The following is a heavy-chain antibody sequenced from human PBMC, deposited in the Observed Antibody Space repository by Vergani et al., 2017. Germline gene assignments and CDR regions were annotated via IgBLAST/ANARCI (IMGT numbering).Heavy chain of an antibody. CDR3: AREQDPRGAFDI. CDR2: IWYDGSNK. J-gene: IGHJ3*02. Sequence: QVHLVESGGGVVQPGRSLRLSCAASGFTFSSYGMHWVRQAPGKGLEWVAVIWYDGSNKYYADSVKGRFIISRDNSKNTLYLQMNSLRAEDTAVYYCAREQDPRGAFDIWGQGTMVTVSS. CDR1: GFTFSSYG. V-gene: IGHV3-33*01.